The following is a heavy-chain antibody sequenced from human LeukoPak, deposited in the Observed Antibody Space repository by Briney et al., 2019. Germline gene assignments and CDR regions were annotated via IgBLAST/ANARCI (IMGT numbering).Heavy chain of an antibody. Sequence: SETLSLTCTVSGGSISSYYWNWIRQPPGKGLEWIGYIYYSGSTKYNPPLKSRVTISVDTSKNQLSLKLTSVTAADTAVYYCARWDDSAWGFGNWGPGTLVTVSS. J-gene: IGHJ4*02. CDR2: IYYSGST. CDR1: GGSISSYY. CDR3: ARWDDSAWGFGN. V-gene: IGHV4-59*08. D-gene: IGHD6-19*01.